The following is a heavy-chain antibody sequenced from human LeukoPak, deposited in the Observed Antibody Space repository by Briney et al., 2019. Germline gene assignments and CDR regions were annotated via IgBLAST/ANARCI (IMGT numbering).Heavy chain of an antibody. CDR2: INHSGST. J-gene: IGHJ4*02. D-gene: IGHD6-25*01. CDR3: AREAARIFDY. Sequence: SETLSLTCAVYGGSFSGYYWSWIRQPPGKGLEWIGEINHSGSTNYNPSLKGRVTISVDTSKNQFSLKLSSVTAADTAVYYCAREAARIFDYWGQGTLVTVSS. CDR1: GGSFSGYY. V-gene: IGHV4-34*01.